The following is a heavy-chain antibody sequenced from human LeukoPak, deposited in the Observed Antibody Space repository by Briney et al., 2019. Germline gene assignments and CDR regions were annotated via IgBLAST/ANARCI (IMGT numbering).Heavy chain of an antibody. J-gene: IGHJ5*02. Sequence: SETLSLTCAVYGGSFSGYYWSWIRQPPGKGLEWIGEINHSGSTNYNPSLKSRVTISVDTSKNQFSLKLSSVTAADTAVYYCARGIGRHWFDPWGQGTLVTVSS. CDR1: GGSFSGYY. CDR3: ARGIGRHWFDP. V-gene: IGHV4-34*01. CDR2: INHSGST.